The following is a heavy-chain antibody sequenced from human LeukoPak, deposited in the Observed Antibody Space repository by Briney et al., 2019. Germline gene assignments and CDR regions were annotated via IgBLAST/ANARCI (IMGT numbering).Heavy chain of an antibody. V-gene: IGHV3-23*01. Sequence: PGGSLRLSWAASGFTFSSYAMSWVRQAPGKGLEWVSAISGSGGSTYYADSVKGRFTISRDNSKNTLYLQMNSLRAEDTAVYYCARSRMVVAAPFDYWGQGTLVTVSS. CDR1: GFTFSSYA. CDR3: ARSRMVVAAPFDY. J-gene: IGHJ4*02. CDR2: ISGSGGST. D-gene: IGHD2-15*01.